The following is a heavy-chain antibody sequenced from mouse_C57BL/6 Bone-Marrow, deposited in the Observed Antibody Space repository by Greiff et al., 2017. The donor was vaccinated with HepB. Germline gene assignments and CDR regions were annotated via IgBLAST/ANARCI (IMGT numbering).Heavy chain of an antibody. D-gene: IGHD2-4*01. Sequence: VQGVESGPGLVAPSQSLSITCTVSGFSLTSYGVHWVRQPPGKGLEWLVVIWSDGSTTYNSALKSRLSISKDNSKSQVFLKMNSLQTDDTAMYYCARHEGDYDGGDYAMDYWGQGTSVTVSS. CDR2: IWSDGST. CDR1: GFSLTSYG. CDR3: ARHEGDYDGGDYAMDY. J-gene: IGHJ4*01. V-gene: IGHV2-6-1*01.